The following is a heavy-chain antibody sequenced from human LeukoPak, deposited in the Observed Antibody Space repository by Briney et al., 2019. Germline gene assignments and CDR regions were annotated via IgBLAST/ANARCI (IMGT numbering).Heavy chain of an antibody. J-gene: IGHJ4*02. V-gene: IGHV1-18*04. CDR1: GYTFTGYY. CDR3: ARGSYFDY. CDR2: ISAYNGNT. Sequence: ASVKVSCKASGYTFTGYYMHWVRQAPGQGLEWMGWISAYNGNTNYAQKLQGRVTMTTDTSTSTAYMELRSLRSGDTAVYYCARGSYFDYWGQGTLVTVSS.